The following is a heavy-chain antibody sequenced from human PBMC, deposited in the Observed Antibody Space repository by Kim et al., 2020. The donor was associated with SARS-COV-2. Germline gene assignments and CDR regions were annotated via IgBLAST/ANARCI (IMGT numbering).Heavy chain of an antibody. CDR3: AKPIRTGCHFIDY. Sequence: HANSGMGPFTISRDNSMNTLYLQRNGLRAEDTALYYCAKPIRTGCHFIDYWGQGTLVTVSS. J-gene: IGHJ4*02. D-gene: IGHD2-15*01. V-gene: IGHV3-23*01.